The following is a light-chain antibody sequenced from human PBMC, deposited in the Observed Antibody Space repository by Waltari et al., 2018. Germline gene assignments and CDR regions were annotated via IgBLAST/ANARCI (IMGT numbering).Light chain of an antibody. CDR2: GSI. V-gene: IGLV1-40*01. CDR3: QSYDSSLTGFWV. J-gene: IGLJ3*02. Sequence: QQFPGTPPKLRIFGSIKRASGVPDRVSGAKSGTSASLAITGLQPEDEADYYCQSYDSSLTGFWVFGGGTKLTVV.